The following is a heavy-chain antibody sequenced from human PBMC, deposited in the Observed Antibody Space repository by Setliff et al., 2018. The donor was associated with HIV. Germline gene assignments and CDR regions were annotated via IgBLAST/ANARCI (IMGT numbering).Heavy chain of an antibody. CDR1: GGPFSDYS. D-gene: IGHD3-10*01. Sequence: PSETLSLTCVVYGGPFSDYSWNWIRQTPGKGLEWIGEINHSGSSNYNPSLKSRFTISRDNSKNTLYPQMNSLRAEDTAVYFCARYVRPPYYFDYWGQGALVTVSS. J-gene: IGHJ4*02. CDR3: ARYVRPPYYFDY. CDR2: INHSGSS. V-gene: IGHV4-34*10.